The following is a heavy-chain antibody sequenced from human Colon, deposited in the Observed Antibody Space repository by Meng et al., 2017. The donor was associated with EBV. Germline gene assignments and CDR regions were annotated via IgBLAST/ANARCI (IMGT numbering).Heavy chain of an antibody. J-gene: IGHJ4*02. D-gene: IGHD3-3*02. CDR1: GGSITSTSSY. CDR2: IYYRGST. V-gene: IGHV4-39*07. Sequence: QLPLQGSGPGLVKPSAPLSLPCTISGGSITSTSSYRGWVRQPPGKGLEWIGSIYYRGSTNYNPSLKSRISMSVDMSKNQFSLKVNSVTAADTAIYYCVISSHNWGQGTLVTVSS. CDR3: VISSHN.